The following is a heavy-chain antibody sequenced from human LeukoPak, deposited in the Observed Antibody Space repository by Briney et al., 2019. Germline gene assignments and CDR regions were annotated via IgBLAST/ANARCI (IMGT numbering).Heavy chain of an antibody. Sequence: KPSETLSLTCAVYGGSFSGYYWSWIRQPPGKGLEWIGEINHSGSTNYNPSLKSRVTISVDTSKNQFSLKLSSVTAADTAVYYCARDPTSRWYGDWGQGTLVTVSS. J-gene: IGHJ4*02. V-gene: IGHV4-34*01. D-gene: IGHD3-10*01. CDR3: ARDPTSRWYGD. CDR2: INHSGST. CDR1: GGSFSGYY.